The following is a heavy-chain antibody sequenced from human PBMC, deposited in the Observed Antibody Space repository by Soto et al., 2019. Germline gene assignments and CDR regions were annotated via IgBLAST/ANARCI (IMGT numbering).Heavy chain of an antibody. CDR3: ARAGYSYGLGYFDY. D-gene: IGHD5-18*01. Sequence: SETLSLTCTVSGGSSSSYYWSWIRRPAGKGLEGIGRIYTSGSTNYNPSLKSRVTMSGDTSKKQFSLKLSSVTAADTAVYYCARAGYSYGLGYFDYWGQGTLVTVS. CDR2: IYTSGST. V-gene: IGHV4-4*07. J-gene: IGHJ4*02. CDR1: GGSSSSYY.